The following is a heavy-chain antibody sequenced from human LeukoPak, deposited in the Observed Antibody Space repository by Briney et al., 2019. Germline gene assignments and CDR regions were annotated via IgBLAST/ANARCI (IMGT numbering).Heavy chain of an antibody. CDR3: ARPPDYSSGAFDI. D-gene: IGHD4-11*01. V-gene: IGHV1-24*01. J-gene: IGHJ3*02. CDR2: FDPEDGET. Sequence: GASVKVSCKVSGYTLTELSMHWVRQAPGKGLEWMGGFDPEDGETIYAQKFQGRVTITRDTSASTAYMELSSLRSEDTAVYYCARPPDYSSGAFDIWGQGTMVTVSS. CDR1: GYTLTELS.